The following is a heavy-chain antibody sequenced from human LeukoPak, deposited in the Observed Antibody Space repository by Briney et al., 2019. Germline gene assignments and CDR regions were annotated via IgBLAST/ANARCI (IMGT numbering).Heavy chain of an antibody. CDR3: ARARPVYYGGECGY. Sequence: GGSLRLSCAASGFTFSDYYMTWIRQAPGKGLEWVSHISSSGSTIYYADSVKGRFTNSRDNAKNSLYLQMNSLRAEDTAVYYCARARPVYYGGECGYWGQGTLVTVSS. CDR2: ISSSGSTI. J-gene: IGHJ4*02. V-gene: IGHV3-11*01. CDR1: GFTFSDYY. D-gene: IGHD3-10*01.